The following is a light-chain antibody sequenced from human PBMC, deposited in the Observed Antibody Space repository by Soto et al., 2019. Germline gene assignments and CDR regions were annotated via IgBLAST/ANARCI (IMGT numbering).Light chain of an antibody. Sequence: EIVMTQSPATLSVSPGGRATLSSRASQSISDTLAWYQQKPGQAPRLLIYGASTRATGFPARFSGSGSGTDFTLTISSLQSEDFAVYYCQQYNNWPWTFGQGTKVEIK. CDR3: QQYNNWPWT. CDR2: GAS. CDR1: QSISDT. V-gene: IGKV3-15*01. J-gene: IGKJ1*01.